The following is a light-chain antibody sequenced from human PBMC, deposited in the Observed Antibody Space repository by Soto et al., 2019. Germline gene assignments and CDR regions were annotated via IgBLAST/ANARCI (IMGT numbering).Light chain of an antibody. Sequence: DVQLTQSPSFLSASVGDRVTITCRASQDISSHLAWYRQKAGKAPKLLIYAASTLHSGVPSRFSGSGSGTEFSLTISSLQPEDFAAYYCQQLTNYPLTFGGGTKVEIK. J-gene: IGKJ4*01. CDR1: QDISSH. V-gene: IGKV1-9*01. CDR2: AAS. CDR3: QQLTNYPLT.